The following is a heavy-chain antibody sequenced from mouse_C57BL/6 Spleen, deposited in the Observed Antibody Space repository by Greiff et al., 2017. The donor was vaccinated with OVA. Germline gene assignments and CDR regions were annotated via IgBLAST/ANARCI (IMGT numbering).Heavy chain of an antibody. J-gene: IGHJ3*01. CDR1: GYSITSGYY. CDR3: ARDYDGYYVGPWFAY. CDR2: ISYNGSN. V-gene: IGHV3-6*01. D-gene: IGHD2-3*01. Sequence: EVKLVESGPGLVKPSQSLSLTCSVTGYSITSGYYWNWIRQFPGNKLEWMGYISYNGSNNYNPSLKNRISITRDTSKNQFFLKLNSVTTEDTATYYCARDYDGYYVGPWFAYWGQGTLVTVSA.